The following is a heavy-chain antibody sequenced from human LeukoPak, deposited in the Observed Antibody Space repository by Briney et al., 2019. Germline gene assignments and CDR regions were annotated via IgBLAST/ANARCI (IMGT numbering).Heavy chain of an antibody. J-gene: IGHJ4*02. D-gene: IGHD1-7*01. CDR2: IYTSGST. Sequence: KPSETLSLTCTVSGGSISSYYWSWIRQPPGKGLKWIGYIYTSGSTNYNPSLKSQVTISVDTSKNQFSLKLSSVTAADTAVYYCARHINWNSITFDYWGQGTLVTVSS. CDR3: ARHINWNSITFDY. V-gene: IGHV4-4*09. CDR1: GGSISSYY.